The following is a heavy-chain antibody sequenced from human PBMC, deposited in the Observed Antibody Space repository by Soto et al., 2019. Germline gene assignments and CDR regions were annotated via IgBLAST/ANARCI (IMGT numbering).Heavy chain of an antibody. V-gene: IGHV4-59*01. J-gene: IGHJ4*02. Sequence: PSETLSLTCTVSGGSISSYYWSWIRQPPGKGLEWIGYIYYSGSTNYNPSLKSRVTISVDTSKNQFSLKLSSVTAADTAVYYCARAVPGGHGSDYWGQGTLVTVSS. CDR2: IYYSGST. CDR3: ARAVPGGHGSDY. CDR1: GGSISSYY. D-gene: IGHD3-10*01.